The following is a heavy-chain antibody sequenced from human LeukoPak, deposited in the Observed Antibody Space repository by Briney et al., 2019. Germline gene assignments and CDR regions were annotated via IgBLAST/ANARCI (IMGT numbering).Heavy chain of an antibody. Sequence: SQTLSLTCTVSGGSISSGGYYWSWIRQHPGKGLEWIGYIYYSGSTYYNPSLKSRVTISVDASKNQFSLKLSSVTAAGTAVYYCARDRLDIVVVPAGDPPHYYYYGMDVWGQGTTVTVSS. D-gene: IGHD2-2*03. CDR3: ARDRLDIVVVPAGDPPHYYYYGMDV. CDR1: GGSISSGGYY. J-gene: IGHJ6*02. CDR2: IYYSGST. V-gene: IGHV4-31*03.